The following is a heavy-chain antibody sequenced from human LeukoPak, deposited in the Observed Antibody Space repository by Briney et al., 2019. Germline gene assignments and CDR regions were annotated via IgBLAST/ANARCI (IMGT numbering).Heavy chain of an antibody. CDR3: ARVRLATDFDY. D-gene: IGHD5-12*01. Sequence: PSETLSLTCTVSGGSISSGGYYWSWIRQHPGKGLEWIGYIYYSGSTYYNPSLKSRVTISADTSKNQFSLKLSSVTAADTAVYYCARVRLATDFDYWGQGTLVTVSS. CDR1: GGSISSGGYY. J-gene: IGHJ4*02. V-gene: IGHV4-31*03. CDR2: IYYSGST.